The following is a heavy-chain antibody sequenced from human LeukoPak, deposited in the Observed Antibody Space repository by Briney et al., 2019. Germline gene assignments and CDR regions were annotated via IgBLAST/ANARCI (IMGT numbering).Heavy chain of an antibody. CDR2: INPSGWTT. CDR1: GPTFSNYY. CDR3: AKDRGHRGGNPEAYFDF. D-gene: IGHD4-23*01. V-gene: IGHV1-46*01. Sequence: ASVKVSCKASGPTFSNYYLHWVRQAPGQGLEWMGMINPSGWTTYAQNFQGRLAMTRDTSTSTLYMELSSLRSEDTAVYYCAKDRGHRGGNPEAYFDFWGQGSLVTVSS. J-gene: IGHJ4*02.